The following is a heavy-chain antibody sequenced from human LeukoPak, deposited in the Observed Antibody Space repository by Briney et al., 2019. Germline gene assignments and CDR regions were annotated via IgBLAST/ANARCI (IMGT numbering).Heavy chain of an antibody. CDR2: IYYSGST. D-gene: IGHD6-13*01. J-gene: IGHJ4*02. Sequence: PSETLSLTCTVSGGSISSYYWSWIRQPPGKGLEWIGYIYYSGSTNYNPSLKSRVTISVDTSKNQFSLKLSSVTVADTAVYYCARMIAAAGTSPRYYFDYWGQGTLVTVSS. CDR3: ARMIAAAGTSPRYYFDY. V-gene: IGHV4-59*01. CDR1: GGSISSYY.